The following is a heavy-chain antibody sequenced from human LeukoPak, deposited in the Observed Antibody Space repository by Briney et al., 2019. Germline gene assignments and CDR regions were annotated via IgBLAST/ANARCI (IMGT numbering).Heavy chain of an antibody. V-gene: IGHV1-18*01. CDR2: ISAYNGNT. Sequence: ASVKVSCKASGYTFTSYGISWVRQAPGQGLEWMGWISAYNGNTNYAQKLQGRVTMTTDTSTSTAYMELRSLRSDDTAVYYCARGDGSGSYYVKVYYYGMDVWGQGTTVTVSS. CDR1: GYTFTSYG. D-gene: IGHD3-10*01. J-gene: IGHJ6*02. CDR3: ARGDGSGSYYVKVYYYGMDV.